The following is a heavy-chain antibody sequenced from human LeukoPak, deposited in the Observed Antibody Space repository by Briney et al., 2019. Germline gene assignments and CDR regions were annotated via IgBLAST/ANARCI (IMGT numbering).Heavy chain of an antibody. J-gene: IGHJ4*02. CDR2: IYTSGST. V-gene: IGHV4-4*07. D-gene: IGHD3-16*02. CDR3: ARSYYDYVWGGYPYFDY. Sequence: SETLSLTCTVSGGSISSYYWSWIRQPAGKGLEWIGRIYTSGSTNYNPSLESRVTMSVDTSKNQFSLKLSSVTAADTAVYYCARSYYDYVWGGYPYFDYWGQGTLVTVSS. CDR1: GGSISSYY.